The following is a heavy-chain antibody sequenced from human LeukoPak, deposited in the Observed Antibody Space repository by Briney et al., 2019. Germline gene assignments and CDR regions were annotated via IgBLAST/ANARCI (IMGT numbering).Heavy chain of an antibody. Sequence: PGGSLRLSCAASGFTFSNAWMSWVRQAPGKGLEWVGRIKSKTDGGTTDYAARVKGRFTISRDDSKNTLYLQMNSLKTEDTAVYYCITFSMIVVVITDWGQGTLVTVSS. CDR2: IKSKTDGGTT. CDR1: GFTFSNAW. V-gene: IGHV3-15*01. D-gene: IGHD3-22*01. J-gene: IGHJ4*02. CDR3: ITFSMIVVVITD.